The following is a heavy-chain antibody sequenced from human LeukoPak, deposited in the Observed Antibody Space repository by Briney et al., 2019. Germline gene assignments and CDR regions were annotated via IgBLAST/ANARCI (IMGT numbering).Heavy chain of an antibody. J-gene: IGHJ5*02. Sequence: GGSLRLSCATSGFIFSNYWMHWVRQAPGKGPVWVSHISGDGRTRNYADSVKGRFTISRDNAKKVVYLQMNSLRAEDTAVYYCPRDQAGYCSGASCPWGQGTRVTVSS. CDR1: GFIFSNYW. CDR3: PRDQAGYCSGASCP. V-gene: IGHV3-74*01. CDR2: ISGDGRTR. D-gene: IGHD2-2*03.